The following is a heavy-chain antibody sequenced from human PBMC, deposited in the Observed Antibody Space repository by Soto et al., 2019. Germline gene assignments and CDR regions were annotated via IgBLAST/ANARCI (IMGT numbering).Heavy chain of an antibody. J-gene: IGHJ4*02. CDR1: GFTFSSYS. CDR3: ARGDDSSGYYYVY. V-gene: IGHV3-48*01. Sequence: EVQLVESGGGLVQPGGSLRLSCAASGFTFSSYSMNWVRQAPGKGLEWVSYISSSSTIYYADSVKGRFTISRDNAKNSLYLQMNSLRAEDTAVYYCARGDDSSGYYYVYWGQGTLVTVSS. CDR2: ISSSSTI. D-gene: IGHD3-22*01.